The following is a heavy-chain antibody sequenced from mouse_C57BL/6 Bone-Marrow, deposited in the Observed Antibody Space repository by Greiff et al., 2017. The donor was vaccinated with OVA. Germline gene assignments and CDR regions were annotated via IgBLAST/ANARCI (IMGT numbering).Heavy chain of an antibody. CDR2: IDPSDSYT. D-gene: IGHD2-4*01. CDR3: AREGNYDYNFDY. V-gene: IGHV1-69*01. CDR1: GYTFTSYW. Sequence: VKLQQPGAELVMPGASVKLSCKASGYTFTSYWMHWVKQRPGQGLEWIGEIDPSDSYTNYNQKFKGKSTLTVDKSSSTAYMQLSSLTSEDSAVYYCAREGNYDYNFDYWGQGTTLTVSS. J-gene: IGHJ2*01.